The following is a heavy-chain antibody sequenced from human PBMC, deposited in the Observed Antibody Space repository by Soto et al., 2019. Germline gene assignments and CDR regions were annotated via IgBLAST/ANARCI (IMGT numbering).Heavy chain of an antibody. CDR3: AREPYSNYVMDV. CDR2: IWYDGSNK. Sequence: QVQLVESGGGVVPPGGSLRLSCVASGFIFSSYGMYWGRQAPGKGLEWVGVIWYDGSNKYYGDSVKGRFTISRDNSKNTLYLQMSSLRAEDTAVYYCAREPYSNYVMDVWGQGTTVTVSS. J-gene: IGHJ6*02. CDR1: GFIFSSYG. V-gene: IGHV3-33*01. D-gene: IGHD4-4*01.